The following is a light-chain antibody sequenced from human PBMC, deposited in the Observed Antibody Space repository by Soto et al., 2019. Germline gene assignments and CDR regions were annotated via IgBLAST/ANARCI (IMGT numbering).Light chain of an antibody. CDR1: QPVNNNY. V-gene: IGKV3-20*01. Sequence: EIVMPQSLATVSVSPGASSLLSGRDSQPVNNNYLAWCQQNPGQANRLLIYGASRRATGIPDRFSGSASGTDFTLTISRLEPEEFAVYFCQKYSDLPMTFGNGTRLEIK. CDR3: QKYSDLPMT. CDR2: GAS. J-gene: IGKJ5*01.